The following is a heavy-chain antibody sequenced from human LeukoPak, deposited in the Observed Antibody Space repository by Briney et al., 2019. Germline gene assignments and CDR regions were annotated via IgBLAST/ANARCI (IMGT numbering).Heavy chain of an antibody. Sequence: GGSLRLSCAASGFTFSSYAMSWVRQAPGKGLEWISYISSSSTTIYYADSVKGRFTISRDNAKNSLSLQMNSLRAEDTAVYYCARDPAIQIWLSAYYFDYWGQGALVTVSS. V-gene: IGHV3-48*01. CDR1: GFTFSSYA. J-gene: IGHJ4*02. D-gene: IGHD5-18*01. CDR3: ARDPAIQIWLSAYYFDY. CDR2: ISSSSTTI.